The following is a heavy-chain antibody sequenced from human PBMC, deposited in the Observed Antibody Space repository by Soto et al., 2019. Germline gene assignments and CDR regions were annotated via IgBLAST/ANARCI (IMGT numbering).Heavy chain of an antibody. CDR3: ASGRVIIGVDI. CDR1: GYTFTGYD. V-gene: IGHV1-8*01. Sequence: QVQLVQSGAEVKKPGASVKVSCKASGYTFTGYDINWVRQATGQGLEWMGWMNPHSGNTNYAQKFQGRVTMTRNTSISTAYMELSSLRSEDTAMYYCASGRVIIGVDIWCQGTMVTVSS. D-gene: IGHD3-22*01. CDR2: MNPHSGNT. J-gene: IGHJ3*02.